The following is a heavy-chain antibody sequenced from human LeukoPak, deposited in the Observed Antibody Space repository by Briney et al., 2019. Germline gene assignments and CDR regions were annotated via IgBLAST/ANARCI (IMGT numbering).Heavy chain of an antibody. D-gene: IGHD2-21*02. V-gene: IGHV3-23*01. Sequence: GGSLRLSCTASGFTFRSYALTWVRQAPGKGLQWVSYICGSGDGSSYADSVQGRFSMSRDNSKNTLFLQMSSLRAEDTAMYFCGRGPNGDDVGAFEFWGPGTLVTVSS. CDR2: ICGSGDGS. CDR1: GFTFRSYA. CDR3: GRGPNGDDVGAFEF. J-gene: IGHJ3*01.